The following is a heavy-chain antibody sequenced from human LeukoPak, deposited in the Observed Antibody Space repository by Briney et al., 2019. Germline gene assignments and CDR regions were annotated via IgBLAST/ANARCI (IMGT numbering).Heavy chain of an antibody. CDR2: IDASGGAT. CDR3: AKGSGSGWYGWFAP. J-gene: IGHJ5*02. V-gene: IGHV3-23*01. CDR1: GFTFSNYA. Sequence: GGSLRLSCAASGFTFSNYALSWVRQAPGKGLEWVSSIDASGGATYYADSVKGRFTISRDNSKNTFYLQMNSLRAEDTAVYSCAKGSGSGWYGWFAPWGQGTLVTVSS. D-gene: IGHD6-19*01.